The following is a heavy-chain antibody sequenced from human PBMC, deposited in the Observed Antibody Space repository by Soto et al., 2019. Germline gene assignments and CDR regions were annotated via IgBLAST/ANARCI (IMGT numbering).Heavy chain of an antibody. CDR1: GLTFSNVW. V-gene: IGHV3-15*01. D-gene: IGHD5-18*01. CDR3: AITAMINRDSSTSFDY. J-gene: IGHJ4*02. Sequence: PGGSLRLSCAASGLTFSNVWMTWVRQAPGKGLEWVGRIKSKSDGETADVAAPVKARFTISRDDSKNTVFLEMNSLKSEDTALYYCAITAMINRDSSTSFDYWGRGTLVTVSS. CDR2: IKSKSDGETA.